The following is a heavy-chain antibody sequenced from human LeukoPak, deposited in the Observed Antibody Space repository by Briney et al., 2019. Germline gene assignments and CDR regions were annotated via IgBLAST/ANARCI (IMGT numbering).Heavy chain of an antibody. CDR2: IWSDGSKR. V-gene: IGHV3-33*01. CDR3: ARDAQRGFDYSNSLQY. J-gene: IGHJ4*01. Sequence: GGSLRLSCAASGFIFSHYGMHWVRQAPGKGLEWVAVIWSDGSKRFYAGSVKGRFTISRDNSQNTMFLEMNSLRAEDTAMYYCARDAQRGFDYSNSLQYWGQGILVTVSS. CDR1: GFIFSHYG. D-gene: IGHD4-11*01.